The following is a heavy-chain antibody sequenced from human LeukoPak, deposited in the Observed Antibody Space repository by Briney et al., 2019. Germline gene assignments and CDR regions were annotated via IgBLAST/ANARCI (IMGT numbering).Heavy chain of an antibody. CDR1: GFTFSSHG. V-gene: IGHV3-23*01. CDR3: ARVRWGGLYYFDY. Sequence: GGSLRLSCAASGFTFSSHGINWVRQAPGKGLEWVSGISPSGSISYYADSVKGRFTISRDNAKNTLYLQMNSLRAEDTAVYYCARVRWGGLYYFDYWGQGTLVTVSS. D-gene: IGHD3-16*01. CDR2: ISPSGSIS. J-gene: IGHJ4*02.